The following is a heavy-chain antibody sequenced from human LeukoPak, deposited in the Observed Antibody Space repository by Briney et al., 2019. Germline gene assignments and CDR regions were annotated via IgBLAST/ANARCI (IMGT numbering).Heavy chain of an antibody. CDR1: GFTFTSHW. J-gene: IGHJ4*02. V-gene: IGHV3-74*01. CDR3: AASFRVTGTTNYY. CDR2: ISDDGKKT. D-gene: IGHD1-20*01. Sequence: PGGSLRLSCAESGFTFTSHWMHWVRQAPGEGLVWVSHISDDGKKTNYADSVKGRFTISRDVAKNTLHLQMDSLRVEDTAVYYCAASFRVTGTTNYYWGQGTMVTVSS.